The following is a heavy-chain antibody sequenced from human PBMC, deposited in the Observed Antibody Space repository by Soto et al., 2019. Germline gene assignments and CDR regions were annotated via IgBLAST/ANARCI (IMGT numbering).Heavy chain of an antibody. V-gene: IGHV3-30*18. CDR3: AKDTYYHDTTGYYVFDY. CDR2: ISYDGSKK. Sequence: QVQLVEYGGGVVQPGRSLTLSCAASEFTFSSYGIHWVRQAPGKGLEWVAVISYDGSKKQYADSVKGRFTISRDNSKNTLHLQMNSLRAEDTAVYYCAKDTYYHDTTGYYVFDYWGQGTLVTVSS. D-gene: IGHD3-22*01. J-gene: IGHJ4*02. CDR1: EFTFSSYG.